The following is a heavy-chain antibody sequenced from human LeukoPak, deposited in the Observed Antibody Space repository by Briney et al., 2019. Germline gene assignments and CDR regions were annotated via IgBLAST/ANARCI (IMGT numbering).Heavy chain of an antibody. D-gene: IGHD2-21*02. CDR3: AREYGDDNWFDP. CDR2: IYYSGST. J-gene: IGHJ5*02. CDR1: GGSISSYY. V-gene: IGHV4-59*12. Sequence: PSETLSLTCTVSGGSISSYYWSWIRQPPGKGLEWIGYIYYSGSTYYNPSLKSRVTISVDTSKNQFSLKLSSVTAADTAVYYCAREYGDDNWFDPWGQGTLVTVSS.